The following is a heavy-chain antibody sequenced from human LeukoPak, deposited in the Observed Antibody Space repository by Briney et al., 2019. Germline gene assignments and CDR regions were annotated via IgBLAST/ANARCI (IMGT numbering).Heavy chain of an antibody. CDR2: INHSGST. CDR3: ARESTMVRRVETPPFDY. J-gene: IGHJ4*02. Sequence: PSETLSLTCAVYGGSFSGYYWSWIRQPPGKGLEWIGEINHSGSTNYNTSLKSRVTMSLDASKNQFSLKLSSVTAADTAVYYCARESTMVRRVETPPFDYWGQGTLVTVSS. V-gene: IGHV4-34*01. CDR1: GGSFSGYY. D-gene: IGHD3-10*01.